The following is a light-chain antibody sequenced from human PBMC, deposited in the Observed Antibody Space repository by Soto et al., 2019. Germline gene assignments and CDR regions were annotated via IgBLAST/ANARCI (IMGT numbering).Light chain of an antibody. CDR3: QTYNSAPMT. CDR2: AAS. Sequence: DIQMTQSPSSLSASVGDRVTITCRARQGISNYLAWYQQKPWKVPKLLIYAASTFQSGVPSRFSATGSGTDFILTISSAQPEDVATYYCQTYNSAPMTFGPGTKVYIK. V-gene: IGKV1-27*01. CDR1: QGISNY. J-gene: IGKJ3*01.